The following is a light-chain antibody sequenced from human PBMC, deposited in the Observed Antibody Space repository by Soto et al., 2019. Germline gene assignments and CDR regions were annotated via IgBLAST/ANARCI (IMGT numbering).Light chain of an antibody. CDR1: SSDVGGYNY. CDR3: SSYTSSSTR. Sequence: QSALTQPASVSGSPGQSITISCTGTSSDVGGYNYVSWYQPHPGEAPKLMIYDVSYRPSGISKRFSGSKSGNTASLTLSGLQAEDEADYYCSSYTSSSTRFGGGTKLNAL. J-gene: IGLJ2*01. CDR2: DVS. V-gene: IGLV2-14*01.